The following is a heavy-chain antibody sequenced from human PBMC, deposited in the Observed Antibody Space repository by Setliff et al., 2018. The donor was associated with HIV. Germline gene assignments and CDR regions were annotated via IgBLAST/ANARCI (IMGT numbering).Heavy chain of an antibody. J-gene: IGHJ3*02. CDR2: INHSGIT. CDR3: ARGLTVHDNFDI. D-gene: IGHD3-22*01. V-gene: IGHV4-34*01. CDR1: GGSFSGHY. Sequence: LSLTCAVYGGSFSGHYWSWIRQPPGKGLEWIGEINHSGITNYNPSLKSRVTISVDTSKNQFSLKLSSVAAADTAVYYCARGLTVHDNFDIWGQGTMVTVS.